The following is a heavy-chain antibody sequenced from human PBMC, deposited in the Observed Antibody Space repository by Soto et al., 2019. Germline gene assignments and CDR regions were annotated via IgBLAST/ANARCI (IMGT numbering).Heavy chain of an antibody. CDR1: GFTFRSYA. Sequence: EVQLWESGGGLVQPGESLRLSCAASGFTFRSYAMSWVRQAPGKGLEWVSVISGSDDSTYYADSVKGRFTISRDNSKNTLYLQMNSLRAEDTAVYYCAKRSSSSTFDYWGQGTLVTVSS. D-gene: IGHD6-6*01. CDR2: ISGSDDST. J-gene: IGHJ4*02. V-gene: IGHV3-23*01. CDR3: AKRSSSSTFDY.